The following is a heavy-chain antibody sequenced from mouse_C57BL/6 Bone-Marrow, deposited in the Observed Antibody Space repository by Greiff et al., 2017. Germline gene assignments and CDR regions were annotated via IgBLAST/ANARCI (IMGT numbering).Heavy chain of an antibody. CDR2: IHPNSGST. J-gene: IGHJ3*01. V-gene: IGHV1-64*01. CDR3: ARWGGAWFAY. Sequence: QVQLKQSGAELVKPGASVKLSCTASGYTFTSYWMHWVKQRPGQGLEWIGMIHPNSGSTNYNEKFKSKATLTVDKSSSTAYMQLSSLTSEDSAVYYCARWGGAWFAYWGQGTLVTVSA. CDR1: GYTFTSYW.